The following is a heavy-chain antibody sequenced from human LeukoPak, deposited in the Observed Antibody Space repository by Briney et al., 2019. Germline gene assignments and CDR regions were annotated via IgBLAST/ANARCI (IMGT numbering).Heavy chain of an antibody. CDR2: ISGSGDNT. CDR1: RFTFSSYA. D-gene: IGHD5-24*01. CDR3: AKELAPKMATIDY. Sequence: PGGSLRLSCTASRFTFSSYAMSWVRQAPGKGLEWVSAISGSGDNTYYADSVKGRFAISRDNSKNTLYLQMNSLRAEDTAVYYCAKELAPKMATIDYWGQGTLVTVSS. V-gene: IGHV3-23*01. J-gene: IGHJ4*02.